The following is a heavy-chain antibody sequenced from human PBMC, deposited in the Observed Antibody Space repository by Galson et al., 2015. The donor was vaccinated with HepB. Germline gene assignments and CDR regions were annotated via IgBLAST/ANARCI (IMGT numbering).Heavy chain of an antibody. Sequence: SLRLSCAASGFTFSSYGMHWVRQAPGKGLEWVAVIWYDGSNKYYADSVKGRFTISRDNSKNTLYLQMNSLRAEDTAVYYCARDHTMVRGVNSFGYWGQGTLVTVSS. V-gene: IGHV3-33*08. CDR3: ARDHTMVRGVNSFGY. CDR1: GFTFSSYG. CDR2: IWYDGSNK. D-gene: IGHD3-10*01. J-gene: IGHJ4*02.